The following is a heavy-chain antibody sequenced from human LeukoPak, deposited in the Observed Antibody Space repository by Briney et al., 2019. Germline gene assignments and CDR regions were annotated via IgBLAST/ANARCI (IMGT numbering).Heavy chain of an antibody. CDR1: GYAFTSYG. J-gene: IGHJ4*02. CDR2: ISAYNGNT. D-gene: IGHD3-10*01. V-gene: IGHV1-18*04. Sequence: ASVKVSCKASGYAFTSYGISWVRQAPGQGLEWMGWISAYNGNTNYAQKLQGRVTMTTDTSTGTAYMELRSLRSDDTAVYYCARDGRQKVRGVTDYWGQGTLVTVSS. CDR3: ARDGRQKVRGVTDY.